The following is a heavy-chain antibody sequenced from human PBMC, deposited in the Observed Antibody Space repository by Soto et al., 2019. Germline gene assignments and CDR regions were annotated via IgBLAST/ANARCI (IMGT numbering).Heavy chain of an antibody. Sequence: SVKLYCKASGGTFSSYTISWVRQAPGQGLEWMGRIIPILGIANYAQKFQGRVTITADKSTSTAYMELSSLRSEDTAVYYCARASNEYSGYDIDYWGQGTLVTVSS. V-gene: IGHV1-69*02. D-gene: IGHD5-12*01. CDR1: GGTFSSYT. CDR2: IIPILGIA. CDR3: ARASNEYSGYDIDY. J-gene: IGHJ4*02.